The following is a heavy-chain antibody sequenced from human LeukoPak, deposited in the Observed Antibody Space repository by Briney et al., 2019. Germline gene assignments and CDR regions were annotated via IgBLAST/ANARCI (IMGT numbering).Heavy chain of an antibody. V-gene: IGHV4-61*02. D-gene: IGHD3-3*01. J-gene: IGHJ4*02. Sequence: SETLSLTCTVSGGSISSGSYYWSWIRQPAGKGLEWIGRIYTSGSTNYNPSLKSRVTISVDTSKNQFSLKLGSVTAADTAVYYCASSDFWSGYYIDYWGQGTLVTVSS. CDR1: GGSISSGSYY. CDR2: IYTSGST. CDR3: ASSDFWSGYYIDY.